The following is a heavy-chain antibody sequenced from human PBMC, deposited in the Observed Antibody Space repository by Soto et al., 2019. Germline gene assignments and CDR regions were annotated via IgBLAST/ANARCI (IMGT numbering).Heavy chain of an antibody. CDR2: ISYDGRNK. CDR3: VKDGSSGWPYYYGMDV. V-gene: IGHV3-30*18. CDR1: GFTFSSYG. J-gene: IGHJ6*02. D-gene: IGHD6-19*01. Sequence: GGSLRLSCAASGFTFSSYGMHWVRQAPGKGLEWVAVISYDGRNKYYADSVKGRITISRDNSKNTLYLQMSSLRPEDTAVYYCVKDGSSGWPYYYGMDVWGQGTTVTVSS.